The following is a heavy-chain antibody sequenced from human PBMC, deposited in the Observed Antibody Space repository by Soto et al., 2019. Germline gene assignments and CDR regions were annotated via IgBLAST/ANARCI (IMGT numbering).Heavy chain of an antibody. D-gene: IGHD3-10*01. Sequence: ASVKVSCKASGYTFSSYGMSGVRQAPGQGLEWMGWISAYNGNTNYAQKLQGRVTMTTDTSTSTAYMELRSLRSDDTAVYYCARALTYYYGSGSYYVPGSPPDYWGQGTLVTVSS. CDR3: ARALTYYYGSGSYYVPGSPPDY. CDR2: ISAYNGNT. J-gene: IGHJ4*02. CDR1: GYTFSSYG. V-gene: IGHV1-18*01.